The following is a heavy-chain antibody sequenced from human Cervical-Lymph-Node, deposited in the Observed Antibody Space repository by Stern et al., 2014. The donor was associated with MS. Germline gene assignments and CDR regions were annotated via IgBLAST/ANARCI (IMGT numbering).Heavy chain of an antibody. CDR1: GYTFTSYG. V-gene: IGHV1-18*04. CDR3: ARDKDYDILTPQYYYGMDV. CDR2: ISGYNGNK. Sequence: QVQLVQSGAEVKKPGASVKVSCKASGYTFTSYGISWVRQAPGQGLEWMGWISGYNGNKNYAQKLQVRVHMTTDTSTSTAYMELRSLRSDDTAVYYCARDKDYDILTPQYYYGMDVWGQGTTVTVSS. D-gene: IGHD3-9*01. J-gene: IGHJ6*02.